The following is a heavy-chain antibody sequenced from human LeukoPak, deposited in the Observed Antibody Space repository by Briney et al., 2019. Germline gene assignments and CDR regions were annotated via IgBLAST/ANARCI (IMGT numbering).Heavy chain of an antibody. Sequence: GESLEISCKASGDSFTTYWIGWVRQMPGKGLEWMGIIYPGDSDARYNPSFQGQVTISVDTSITTAHLQWSSLKASDTATYYCAISLGLSDTYWDFWGQGTLVTVTS. CDR3: AISLGLSDTYWDF. CDR2: IYPGDSDA. V-gene: IGHV5-51*01. D-gene: IGHD2-8*02. CDR1: GDSFTTYW. J-gene: IGHJ4*02.